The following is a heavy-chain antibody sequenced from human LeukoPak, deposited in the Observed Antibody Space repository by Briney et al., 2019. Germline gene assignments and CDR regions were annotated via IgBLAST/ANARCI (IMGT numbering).Heavy chain of an antibody. V-gene: IGHV1-2*06. CDR3: AREDQLGNFDY. D-gene: IGHD7-27*01. CDR1: GYSFTSYW. Sequence: GESLKISCKGSGYSFTSYWIGWVRQAPGQGLEWMGRINPNSGGTNYAQKFQGRVTMTRDTSISTAYMELSRLRSDDTAVYYCAREDQLGNFDYWGQGTLVTVSS. J-gene: IGHJ4*02. CDR2: INPNSGGT.